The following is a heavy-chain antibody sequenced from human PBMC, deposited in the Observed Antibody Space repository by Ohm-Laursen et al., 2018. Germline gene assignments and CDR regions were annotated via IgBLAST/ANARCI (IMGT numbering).Heavy chain of an antibody. CDR2: ATGSGRYT. J-gene: IGHJ5*02. CDR3: TKGLSGGTGHGNWFDP. CDR1: GFTVNINY. Sequence: SLRLSCTASGFTVNINYMSWVRQAPGKGLEWVSVATGSGRYTYYRDSVKGRFTISRDNSKNTLYLQMSSLRVEDTAVYYCTKGLSGGTGHGNWFDPWGQGTLVIVSS. V-gene: IGHV3-23*01. D-gene: IGHD3-10*01.